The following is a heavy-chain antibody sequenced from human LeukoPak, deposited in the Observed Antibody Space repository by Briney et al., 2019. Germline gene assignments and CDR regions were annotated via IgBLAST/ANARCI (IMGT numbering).Heavy chain of an antibody. CDR2: IYSGGST. Sequence: GGSLRLSCAASGFTVSRNYMSWVRQAPGKGLEWVSVIYSGGSTYYADSVKGRFTISRDNSKNTLYLQMNTLRAEDTAVYYCATSAWSPHYYYMGVWGKGTTVTVSS. V-gene: IGHV3-53*01. J-gene: IGHJ6*03. CDR3: ATSAWSPHYYYMGV. CDR1: GFTVSRNY. D-gene: IGHD6-19*01.